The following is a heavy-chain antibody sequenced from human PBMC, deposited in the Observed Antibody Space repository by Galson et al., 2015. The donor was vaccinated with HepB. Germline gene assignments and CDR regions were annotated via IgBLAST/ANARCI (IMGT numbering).Heavy chain of an antibody. Sequence: TLSLTCAVYGGSFSGHYWSWIRQPPGKGLEWIGEINHSGSTNYNPSLKSRVTISVDTSKNQFSLKLSSVTAADTAVYYCARMPRGGYSYGYLRYNWFDPWGQGTLVTVSS. CDR3: ARMPRGGYSYGYLRYNWFDP. J-gene: IGHJ5*02. CDR1: GGSFSGHY. V-gene: IGHV4-34*01. CDR2: INHSGST. D-gene: IGHD5-18*01.